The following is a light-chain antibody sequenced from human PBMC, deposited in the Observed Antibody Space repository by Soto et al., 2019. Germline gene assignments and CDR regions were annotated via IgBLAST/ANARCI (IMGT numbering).Light chain of an antibody. Sequence: QAVVTQSSSASASLGSSVKLTCTLSSGHSSYIIAWHQQQPGKAPRYLMKLEGSGSYNKGSGVPDRFSGSSSGADRYLTISNLHFEDEADYYCETWDSNTHVFGGVTKLTVL. CDR1: SGHSSYI. CDR3: ETWDSNTHV. J-gene: IGLJ3*02. CDR2: LEGSGSY. V-gene: IGLV4-60*02.